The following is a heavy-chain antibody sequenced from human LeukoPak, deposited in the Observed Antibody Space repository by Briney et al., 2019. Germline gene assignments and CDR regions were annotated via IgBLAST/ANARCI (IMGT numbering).Heavy chain of an antibody. CDR2: IYWNSGSI. CDR3: VKDIGNRQWLVTFDY. J-gene: IGHJ4*02. V-gene: IGHV3-9*01. CDR1: GFTFDDYA. D-gene: IGHD6-19*01. Sequence: PGRSLRLSCAASGFTFDDYAMHWVRQAPGRGLEWVSGIYWNSGSIGYADSVKGRFTISRDNAKNSLYLQMNSLRAEDTALYYCVKDIGNRQWLVTFDYWGQGTLVTVSS.